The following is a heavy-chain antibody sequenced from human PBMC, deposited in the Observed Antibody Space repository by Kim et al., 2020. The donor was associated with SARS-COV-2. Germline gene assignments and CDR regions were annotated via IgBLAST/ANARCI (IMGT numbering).Heavy chain of an antibody. J-gene: IGHJ5*02. V-gene: IGHV3-11*05. CDR3: ARVVNTAMAHNWFDP. D-gene: IGHD5-18*01. Sequence: DSVKGRFTISRDNAKNSLYLQMNSLRAEDTAVYYCARVVNTAMAHNWFDPWGQGTLVTVSS.